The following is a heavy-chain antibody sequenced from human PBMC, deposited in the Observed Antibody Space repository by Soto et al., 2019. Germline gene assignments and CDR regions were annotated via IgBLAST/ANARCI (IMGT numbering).Heavy chain of an antibody. V-gene: IGHV4-59*08. J-gene: IGHJ4*02. Sequence: QVQLQESGPGLVKPSETLSLTCTVSGGSISSYYWSWIRQPPGKGLEWIGYIYYSGSTNYNPSLKSRVTISVDTSKNQFSLKLSSVTAADTAVYYCARHYDSIYYFDYWGQGTLVTVSS. CDR2: IYYSGST. CDR3: ARHYDSIYYFDY. D-gene: IGHD3-3*01. CDR1: GGSISSYY.